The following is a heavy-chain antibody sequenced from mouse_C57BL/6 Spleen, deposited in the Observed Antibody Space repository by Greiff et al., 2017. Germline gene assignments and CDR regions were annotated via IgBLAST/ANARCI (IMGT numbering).Heavy chain of an antibody. J-gene: IGHJ1*03. CDR1: GFTFSDYY. CDR2: INYDGSST. V-gene: IGHV5-16*01. D-gene: IGHD4-1*01. Sequence: EVMLVESEGGLVQPGSSMKLSCTASGFTFSDYYMAWVRQVPEKGLEWVANINYDGSSTYYLDSLKSRFIISRDNAKNILYLQMSSLKSEDTATYYCARETGTHWYFDVWGTGTTVTVSS. CDR3: ARETGTHWYFDV.